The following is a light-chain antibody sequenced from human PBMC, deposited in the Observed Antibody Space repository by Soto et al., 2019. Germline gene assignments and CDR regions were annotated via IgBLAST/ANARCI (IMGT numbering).Light chain of an antibody. Sequence: EIVLTQSPATLSLSPGERATLSCRASQSVGSYLAWYQHKPGRAPRLLINDASNRATGIPARFSGSGSGTNFTHTISSLEPEDFAVYYCQQRSKSITFGQGTRLEIK. J-gene: IGKJ5*01. CDR1: QSVGSY. CDR3: QQRSKSIT. V-gene: IGKV3-11*01. CDR2: DAS.